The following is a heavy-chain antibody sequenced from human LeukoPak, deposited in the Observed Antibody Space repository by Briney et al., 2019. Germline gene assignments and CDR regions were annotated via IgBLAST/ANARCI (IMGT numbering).Heavy chain of an antibody. CDR1: GFTFSSNS. V-gene: IGHV3-53*01. CDR3: ARRAGEYSHPYDY. D-gene: IGHD4-17*01. Sequence: PGGSLRLSCTVSGFTFSSNSMSWVRQAPGKGLEWVSFIYSGGNTHYSDSVKGGFTISRDNSKNTLYLQMNSLRAEDTAVSYCARRAGEYSHPYDYWGQGTLVTVSS. J-gene: IGHJ4*02. CDR2: IYSGGNT.